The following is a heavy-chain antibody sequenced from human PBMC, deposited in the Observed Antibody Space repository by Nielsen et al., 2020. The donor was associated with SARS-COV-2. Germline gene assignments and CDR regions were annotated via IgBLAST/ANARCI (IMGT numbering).Heavy chain of an antibody. V-gene: IGHV3-33*08. Sequence: GGSLRLSCAASGFTFSICGMHWVRQAPGKGLEWVAVIWNDGSNKQYADSVKGRFTISRDNFKNTLFLQMNSLRVEDTAVYFCARDGWDRSTDGMDVWGQGTTVTVSS. D-gene: IGHD1-26*01. CDR3: ARDGWDRSTDGMDV. CDR1: GFTFSICG. CDR2: IWNDGSNK. J-gene: IGHJ6*02.